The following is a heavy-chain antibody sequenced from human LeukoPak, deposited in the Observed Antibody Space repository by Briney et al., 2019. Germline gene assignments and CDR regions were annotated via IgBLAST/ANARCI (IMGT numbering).Heavy chain of an antibody. CDR1: GGSISNSGYY. CDR2: IYYSGST. V-gene: IGHV4-39*01. J-gene: IGHJ4*02. Sequence: SETLSLTCTVSGGSISNSGYYWGSIRQPPGNGLEWIGNIYYSGSTYYNPSLKSRVTISVDTSKNQSSLKLSSVTAADTAVYYCASRSTSGSGSYLHWGQGTLVTVSS. D-gene: IGHD3-10*01. CDR3: ASRSTSGSGSYLH.